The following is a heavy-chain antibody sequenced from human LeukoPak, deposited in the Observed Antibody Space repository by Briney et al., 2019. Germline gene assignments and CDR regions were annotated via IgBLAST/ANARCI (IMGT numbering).Heavy chain of an antibody. CDR2: IYYSGTT. Sequence: SETLSLTCTVSGGSISPYYWSWIRQPPGKGLEWIGYIYYSGTTNYNPSLKSRVTMSVDRSNNHLSLRLTSVTAADTALYYCARHSYNYYGSDVWGQGTTITVSS. CDR3: ARHSYNYYGSDV. J-gene: IGHJ6*02. CDR1: GGSISPYY. V-gene: IGHV4-59*08.